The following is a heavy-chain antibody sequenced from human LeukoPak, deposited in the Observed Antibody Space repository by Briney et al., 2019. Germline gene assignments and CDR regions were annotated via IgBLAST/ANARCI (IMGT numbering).Heavy chain of an antibody. CDR2: MNPNSGNT. V-gene: IGHV1-8*01. CDR1: GYTFASYD. CDR3: ARGVLPYYDFWSGSDPSYYYYYMDV. J-gene: IGHJ6*03. Sequence: VASVKVSCKASGYTFASYDINRVRQATGQGLEWMGWMNPNSGNTGYAQKFQGRVTMTRNTSISTAYMELSSLRSEDTAVYYCARGVLPYYDFWSGSDPSYYYYYMDVWGKGTTVTVSS. D-gene: IGHD3-3*01.